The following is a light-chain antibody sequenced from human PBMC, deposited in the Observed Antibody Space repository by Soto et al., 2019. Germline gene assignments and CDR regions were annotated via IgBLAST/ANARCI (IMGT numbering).Light chain of an antibody. CDR2: GSS. V-gene: IGKV3-15*01. Sequence: EIVMTQSPATLSVSPGERVTLSCRASQSVSSNLAWYQQKPGQAPRLLFYGSSTKATGIPARFSGSGSGTEFTLTISSLQSEDFAVYYCQQDYNLPWTFGQGTKVDIK. CDR1: QSVSSN. CDR3: QQDYNLPWT. J-gene: IGKJ1*01.